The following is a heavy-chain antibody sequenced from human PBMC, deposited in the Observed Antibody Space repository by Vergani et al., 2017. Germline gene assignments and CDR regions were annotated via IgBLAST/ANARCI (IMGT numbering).Heavy chain of an antibody. Sequence: QVQLVQSGAEVKKPGASVKVSCKVSGYTLTELSMHWVRQAPGKGLEWMGGFDHEDGETIYAQKFQGRVTMTEDTSTDTAYMELNSLRAEDTAVYDGARATEGELWVFGFDYWGQGTLVTVSS. J-gene: IGHJ4*02. D-gene: IGHD3-16*01. CDR2: FDHEDGET. CDR3: ARATEGELWVFGFDY. CDR1: GYTLTELS. V-gene: IGHV1-24*01.